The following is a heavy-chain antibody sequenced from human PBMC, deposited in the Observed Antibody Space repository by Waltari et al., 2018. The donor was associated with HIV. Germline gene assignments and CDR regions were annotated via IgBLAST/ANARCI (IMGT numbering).Heavy chain of an antibody. CDR2: INHSGSV. V-gene: IGHV4-34*01. J-gene: IGHJ4*02. CDR3: ARSEGSGYSAVDY. CDR1: GGSFSGYF. Sequence: QVQLEQWGAGLLEPSETLSLTCAVYGGSFSGYFWTWIRQPPGKGLEWIGEINHSGSVNYNPSLQSRVTLSVDTSKNQFSLKVASVTVADTAKYYCARSEGSGYSAVDYWGQGTLVIVSS. D-gene: IGHD3-3*01.